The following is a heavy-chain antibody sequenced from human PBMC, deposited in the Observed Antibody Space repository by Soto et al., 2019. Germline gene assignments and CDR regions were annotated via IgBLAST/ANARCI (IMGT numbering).Heavy chain of an antibody. CDR1: GYTFTSYG. CDR3: ANEHEVATAMVPYYYYGPDV. CDR2: ISAYNGNT. Sequence: ASVKVSCKASGYTFTSYGISWVRQAPGQGLEWMGWISAYNGNTNYAQKLQGRVTMTTDTSTSTAYMELRSLRSDDTAVYYCANEHEVATAMVPYYYYGPDVWGQGTTVTVSS. J-gene: IGHJ6*02. D-gene: IGHD5-18*01. V-gene: IGHV1-18*04.